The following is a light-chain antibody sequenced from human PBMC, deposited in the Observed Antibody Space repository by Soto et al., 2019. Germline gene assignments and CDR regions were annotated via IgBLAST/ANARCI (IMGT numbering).Light chain of an antibody. CDR1: SSNIGSNF. J-gene: IGLJ2*01. CDR2: KNT. Sequence: QLVLTQPPSASGTPGQRVTISCSGASSNIGSNFVYWYHQLPGTAPKLLIYKNTQRPSGVPDRFSGSKSGTSASLAVSGLRSEDEATYYCATWDDSLSGPVFGGGTKVTVL. V-gene: IGLV1-47*01. CDR3: ATWDDSLSGPV.